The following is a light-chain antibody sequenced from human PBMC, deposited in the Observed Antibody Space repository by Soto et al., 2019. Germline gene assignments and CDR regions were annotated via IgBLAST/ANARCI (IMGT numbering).Light chain of an antibody. J-gene: IGKJ1*01. Sequence: EIVLTQSPGTLSLSPGERATLYCRASQSVPSNFLAWYQQRPGQAPTLLIYDVSRRAAGIPDRVSGSGSGTDFTLTSSKLEPADFAVYYCQQYDSSWTFGQGTKVEIK. CDR3: QQYDSSWT. V-gene: IGKV3-20*01. CDR1: QSVPSNF. CDR2: DVS.